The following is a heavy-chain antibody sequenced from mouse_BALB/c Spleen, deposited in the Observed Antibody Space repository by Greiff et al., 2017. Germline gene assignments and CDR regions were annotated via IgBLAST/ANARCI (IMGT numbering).Heavy chain of an antibody. CDR2: ISSGGGST. CDR1: GFAFSSYD. J-gene: IGHJ3*01. D-gene: IGHD1-1*02. V-gene: IGHV5-12-1*01. Sequence: EVQVVESGGGLVKPGGSLKLSCAASGFAFSSYDMSWVRQTPEKRLEWVAYISSGGGSTYYPDTVKGRFTISRDNAKNTLYLQMSSLKSEDTAMYYCARRDYSWFAYWGQGTLVTVSA. CDR3: ARRDYSWFAY.